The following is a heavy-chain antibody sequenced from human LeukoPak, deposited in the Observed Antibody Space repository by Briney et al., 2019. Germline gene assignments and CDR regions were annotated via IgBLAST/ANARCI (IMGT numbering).Heavy chain of an antibody. CDR2: IYYSGST. CDR3: ARFSPPDYYYYYYMDV. J-gene: IGHJ6*03. Sequence: KPSETLSLTCTVPGGSISSYYWSWIRQPPGKGLEWIGYIYYSGSTNYNPSLKSRVTISVDSSKNQFSLKLSSVTAADTAVYYCARFSPPDYYYYYYMDVWGKGTTVTVSS. CDR1: GGSISSYY. V-gene: IGHV4-59*01.